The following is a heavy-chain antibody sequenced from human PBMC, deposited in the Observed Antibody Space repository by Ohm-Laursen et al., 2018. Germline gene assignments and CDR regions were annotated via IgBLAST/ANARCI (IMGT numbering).Heavy chain of an antibody. CDR3: ARGLWWFDP. Sequence: SDTLSLTCAVYGGSFSGYYWSWIRQHPGKGLEWIGYIYYSGSTYYNPSLKSRVTISVDTSKNQFPLKLSSVTAADTALYYCARGLWWFDPWGQGTLVTVSS. J-gene: IGHJ5*02. V-gene: IGHV4-31*11. CDR1: GGSFSGYY. CDR2: IYYSGST.